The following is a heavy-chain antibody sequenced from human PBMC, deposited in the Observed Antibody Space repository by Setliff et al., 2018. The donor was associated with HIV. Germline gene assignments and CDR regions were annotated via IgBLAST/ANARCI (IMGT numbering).Heavy chain of an antibody. V-gene: IGHV1-46*01. CDR1: GYTFTSYD. CDR3: ARGGPSPALTLKLTDAFDI. CDR2: INPTGGST. J-gene: IGHJ3*02. Sequence: ASVKVSCKASGYTFTSYDINWVRQATGQGLEWMGIINPTGGSTSYAQNFQGRVTMTRDTSTSTVYMELSSLRSEDTAVYYCARGGPSPALTLKLTDAFDIWGQGTRVTVS. D-gene: IGHD2-15*01.